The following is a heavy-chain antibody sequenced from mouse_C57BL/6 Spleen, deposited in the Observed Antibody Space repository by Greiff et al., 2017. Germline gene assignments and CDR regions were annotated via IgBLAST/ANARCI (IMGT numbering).Heavy chain of an antibody. CDR3: ERNYGSPYAMDY. J-gene: IGHJ4*01. CDR2: IYPGDGDT. V-gene: IGHV1-80*01. CDR1: GYAFRSYW. D-gene: IGHD1-1*01. Sequence: QVQLQQSGAELVKPGASVKISCKASGYAFRSYWMNWVKQRPGKGLEWIGQIYPGDGDTNYNGKFKGKATLTADKSSSTAYMQLSGLTSEDSAVYFCERNYGSPYAMDYWGQGTSVTVSS.